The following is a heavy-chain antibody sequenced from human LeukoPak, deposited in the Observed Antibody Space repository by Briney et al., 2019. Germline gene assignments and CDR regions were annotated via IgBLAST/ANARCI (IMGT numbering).Heavy chain of an antibody. CDR3: AKGDTYYDLLTCFDF. J-gene: IGHJ4*02. D-gene: IGHD3-9*01. CDR2: IWYDGSKK. CDR1: GFSFSSYG. V-gene: IGHV3-33*06. Sequence: GGSLRLSCAASGFSFSSYGMHWVRQAPGKGLEWVAVIWYDGSKKYYADSVKGRFIISRDNSKNTLYLQMNSLRDEDTAVYYCAKGDTYYDLLTCFDFWGPGTLVTVSS.